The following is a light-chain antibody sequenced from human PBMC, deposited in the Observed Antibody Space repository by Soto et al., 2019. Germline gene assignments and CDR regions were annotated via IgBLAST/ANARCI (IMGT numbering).Light chain of an antibody. Sequence: IVLTQSPGTLSLYPGERANLSCRASQTITNSYLAWYQQKPGQAPRLLIFGESSRATGIPDRFSGSGSGTDFALTISRLEPDDCAVYYCQQYCTSPITFGQGTRLEIK. CDR3: QQYCTSPIT. V-gene: IGKV3-20*01. CDR1: QTITNSY. J-gene: IGKJ5*01. CDR2: GES.